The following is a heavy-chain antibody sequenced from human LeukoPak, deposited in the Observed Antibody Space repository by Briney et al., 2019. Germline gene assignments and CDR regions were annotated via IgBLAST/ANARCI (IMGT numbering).Heavy chain of an antibody. V-gene: IGHV3-21*04. J-gene: IGHJ4*02. CDR1: GFTFSSYS. CDR2: FSSSSSYI. Sequence: GGSLRLSCAASGFTFSSYSMNWVRQAPGKGLEWVSSFSSSSSYIYYADSVKGRFTISRDNSKNTLYLQMNSLRAEDTALYYCAKGNLGDFWGQGTLVTVSS. CDR3: AKGNLGDF. D-gene: IGHD1-26*01.